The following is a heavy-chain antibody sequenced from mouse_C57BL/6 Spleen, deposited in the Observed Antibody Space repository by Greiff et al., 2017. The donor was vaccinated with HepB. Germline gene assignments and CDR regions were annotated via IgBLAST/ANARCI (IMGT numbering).Heavy chain of an antibody. CDR2: ISNGGGST. CDR1: GFTFSDYY. J-gene: IGHJ3*01. Sequence: EVMLVESGGGLVQPGGSLKFSCAASGFTFSDYYMYWVRQTPEKRLEWVAYISNGGGSTEYPDTVKGRFTISRDNAKNTLYLQMSRLKSEDTAMYYCARHGAGTFAYWGQGTLVTVSA. V-gene: IGHV5-12*01. D-gene: IGHD4-1*01. CDR3: ARHGAGTFAY.